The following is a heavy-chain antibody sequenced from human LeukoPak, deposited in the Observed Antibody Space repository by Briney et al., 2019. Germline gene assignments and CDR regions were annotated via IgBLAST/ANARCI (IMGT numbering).Heavy chain of an antibody. CDR3: ARDLKYYDFWSGPDY. CDR2: NSSSSSYI. Sequence: GGSLRLSCAASGFTFSSYSMNWVRQAPGKGLEWVSSNSSSSSYIYYADSVKGRFTISRDNAKNSLYLQMNSLRAEDTAVYYCARDLKYYDFWSGPDYWGQGTLVTVSS. CDR1: GFTFSSYS. V-gene: IGHV3-21*01. J-gene: IGHJ4*02. D-gene: IGHD3-3*01.